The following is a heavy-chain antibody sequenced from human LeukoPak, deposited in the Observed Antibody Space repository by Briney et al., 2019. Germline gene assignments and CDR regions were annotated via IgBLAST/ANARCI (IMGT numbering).Heavy chain of an antibody. D-gene: IGHD1-26*01. CDR3: AKQSPYGGRFGVDDD. CDR1: EFTFDNYA. CDR2: ISGNGYYS. Sequence: GGSLRLSCAASEFTFDNYAMSWVRQAPGKGLEWVSVISGNGYYSYYADSVKGRFTVSRDNSKTTLYLQMNSLRADDTAVYSCAKQSPYGGRFGVDDDWGRGTLVTVSS. J-gene: IGHJ4*02. V-gene: IGHV3-23*01.